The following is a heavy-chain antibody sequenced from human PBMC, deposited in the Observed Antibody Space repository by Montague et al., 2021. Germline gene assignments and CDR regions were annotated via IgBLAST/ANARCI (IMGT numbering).Heavy chain of an antibody. J-gene: IGHJ5*02. D-gene: IGHD6-6*01. CDR2: IYYSGST. V-gene: IGHV4-59*01. CDR1: GGSIRSYN. CDR3: ARALAARWWFDP. Sequence: SETLSLTCTISGGSIRSYNCNWIRQPPGKGLEWVGYIYYSGSTNYNPSLKSRVNISLDTSNYQFSLNLRSVTTADTAVYYCARALAARWWFDPWGQGTLVTVSS.